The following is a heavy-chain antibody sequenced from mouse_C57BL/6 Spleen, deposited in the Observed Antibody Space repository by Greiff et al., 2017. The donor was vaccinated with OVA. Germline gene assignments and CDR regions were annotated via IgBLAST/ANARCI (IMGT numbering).Heavy chain of an antibody. J-gene: IGHJ1*03. CDR3: ARGFRDYYGSNDWYFDV. D-gene: IGHD1-1*01. V-gene: IGHV4-1*01. CDR1: GIDFSRYW. Sequence: EVKVEESGGGLVQPGGSLKLSCAASGIDFSRYWMSWVRRAPGKGLEWIGEINPDSSTINYAPSLKDKFIISRDNAKNTLYLQMSKVRSEDTALYYCARGFRDYYGSNDWYFDVWGTGTTVTVSS. CDR2: INPDSSTI.